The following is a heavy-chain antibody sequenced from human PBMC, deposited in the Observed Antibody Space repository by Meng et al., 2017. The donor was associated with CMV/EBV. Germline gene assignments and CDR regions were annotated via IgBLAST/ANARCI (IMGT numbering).Heavy chain of an antibody. CDR2: IIPIFGTA. D-gene: IGHD2-15*01. CDR3: ARDMAILGFDP. CDR1: GYTCTSYD. Sequence: FCKASGYTCTSYDITWVRQATGQGLEWMGGIIPIFGTANYAQKFQGRVTITTDESTSTAYMELSSLRSEDTAVYYCARDMAILGFDPWGQGTLVTVSS. J-gene: IGHJ5*02. V-gene: IGHV1-69*05.